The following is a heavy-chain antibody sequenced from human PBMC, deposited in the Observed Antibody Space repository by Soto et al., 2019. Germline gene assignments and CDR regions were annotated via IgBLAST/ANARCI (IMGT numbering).Heavy chain of an antibody. Sequence: EVQLLESGGGLVQPGGSLRLSCAASGFTFSSFAMTWVRQSPGKGLEWVSAISGGGGSTYYAASVKGRFTISRDNSKRTVFLQMNSLRADDTAVYYCAKDRPLAQRSRMDVWGQGTTVTVSS. J-gene: IGHJ6*02. D-gene: IGHD6-25*01. CDR2: ISGGGGST. CDR1: GFTFSSFA. CDR3: AKDRPLAQRSRMDV. V-gene: IGHV3-23*01.